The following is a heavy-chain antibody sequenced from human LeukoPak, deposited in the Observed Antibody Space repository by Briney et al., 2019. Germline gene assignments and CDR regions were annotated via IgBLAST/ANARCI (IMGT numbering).Heavy chain of an antibody. Sequence: GGSLRLSCAASGFTFSSYEMNWVRQAPGKGLEWVSYISSSGSTIYYADSVKGRFTISRDNAKNSLYLQMNSLRAEGTAVYYCARENLIVADAFDIWGQGTMVTVSS. D-gene: IGHD3-22*01. CDR3: ARENLIVADAFDI. CDR1: GFTFSSYE. CDR2: ISSSGSTI. V-gene: IGHV3-48*03. J-gene: IGHJ3*02.